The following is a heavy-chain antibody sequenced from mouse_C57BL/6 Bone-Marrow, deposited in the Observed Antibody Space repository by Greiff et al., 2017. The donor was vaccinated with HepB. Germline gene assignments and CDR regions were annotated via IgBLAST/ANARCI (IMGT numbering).Heavy chain of an antibody. Sequence: EVMLVESGGGLVQPGGSLSLSCAASGFTFTDYYMSWVRQPPGKALEWLGFIRNKANGYTTEYSASVKGRFTISRDNSQSFLYLQMNALRAEASATYYCARFSYFDYWGQGTTLTVSS. CDR2: IRNKANGYTT. CDR1: GFTFTDYY. V-gene: IGHV7-3*01. J-gene: IGHJ2*01. CDR3: ARFSYFDY.